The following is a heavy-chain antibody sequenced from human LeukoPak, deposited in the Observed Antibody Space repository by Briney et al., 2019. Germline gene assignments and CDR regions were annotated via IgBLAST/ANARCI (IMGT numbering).Heavy chain of an antibody. Sequence: PGGSLRLSCAASGFIFSSYEMNWVRQAPGKGLEWVSYISSSGSTIYYADSVKGRFTISRDNAKNSLYLQMNSLRAEDTALYYCARGGNYDILSVHLYDEFDHWGQGTLVTVFS. J-gene: IGHJ4*02. CDR3: ARGGNYDILSVHLYDEFDH. V-gene: IGHV3-48*03. CDR1: GFIFSSYE. CDR2: ISSSGSTI. D-gene: IGHD3-9*01.